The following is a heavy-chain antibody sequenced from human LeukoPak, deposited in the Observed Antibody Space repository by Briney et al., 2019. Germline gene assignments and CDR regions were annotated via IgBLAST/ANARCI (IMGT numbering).Heavy chain of an antibody. CDR3: ARDLSWELHAFDI. Sequence: GGSLRLSCAASGFTFSSYSMNWVCQAPGKGLEWVSYISSSSSTIYYADSVKGRFTISRDNAKNSLYLQMNSLRAEDTAVYYCARDLSWELHAFDIWGQGTMVTVSS. CDR2: ISSSSSTI. J-gene: IGHJ3*02. D-gene: IGHD1-26*01. V-gene: IGHV3-48*01. CDR1: GFTFSSYS.